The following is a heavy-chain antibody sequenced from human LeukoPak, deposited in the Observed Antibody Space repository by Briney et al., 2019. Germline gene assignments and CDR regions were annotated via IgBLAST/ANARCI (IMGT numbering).Heavy chain of an antibody. CDR2: ISYSGST. CDR3: ARGYCSTTTCSGVGYMDV. V-gene: IGHV4-39*01. J-gene: IGHJ6*03. D-gene: IGHD2-2*01. Sequence: SETLSLTCTVSGDSISSSTYHWGWVRQPPGKGLEWIGSISYSGSTYYNPSLKSRVTVSVDTSKNQFSLKLSSVTAADRAAYYCARGYCSTTTCSGVGYMDVWGKGTTVTVPS. CDR1: GDSISSSTYH.